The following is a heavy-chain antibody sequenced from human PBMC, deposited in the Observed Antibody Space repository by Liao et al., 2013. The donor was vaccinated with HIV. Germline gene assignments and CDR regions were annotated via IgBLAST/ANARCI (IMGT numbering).Heavy chain of an antibody. CDR1: GGPLRDGNYY. Sequence: QVQLHESGPGLVKPSQTLSLTCTVSGGPLRDGNYYWTWIRQTPGKGLEWIGNIYFTGGTNYNPSLESRITISIDMSKRQFSLKMTSVTAADAAVYYCARGGSGYSHYYFDSWGLGTLVNVSS. D-gene: IGHD3-22*01. CDR3: ARGGSGYSHYYFDS. CDR2: IYFTGGT. V-gene: IGHV4-30-4*08. J-gene: IGHJ4*02.